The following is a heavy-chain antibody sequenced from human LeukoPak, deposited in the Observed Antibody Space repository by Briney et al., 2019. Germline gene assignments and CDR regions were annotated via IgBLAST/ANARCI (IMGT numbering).Heavy chain of an antibody. CDR3: AELGITMIGGV. J-gene: IGHJ6*04. Sequence: GGSLRLSCAASGFTFSSYDMNWVRQAPGKGLEWVSYISRGGSGIYYADSVRGRFTISRDNAKNSLYLQMNSLRAEDTAVYYCAELGITMIGGVWGKGTTVTISS. V-gene: IGHV3-48*03. CDR2: ISRGGSGI. CDR1: GFTFSSYD. D-gene: IGHD3-10*02.